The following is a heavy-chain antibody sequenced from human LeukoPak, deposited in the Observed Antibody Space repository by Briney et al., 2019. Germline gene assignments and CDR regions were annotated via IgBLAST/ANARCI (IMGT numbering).Heavy chain of an antibody. D-gene: IGHD5-12*01. Sequence: ASVKVSCKASGYTFTGYYMHWVRQAPGQGLEWMGWINPNSGGTNYAQKFQGRVTMTRDTSISTAYMELSRLRSDDTAVYYCARVGAIEYSGYDYEVMGYWGQGTLVTVSS. CDR2: INPNSGGT. V-gene: IGHV1-2*02. CDR3: ARVGAIEYSGYDYEVMGY. J-gene: IGHJ4*02. CDR1: GYTFTGYY.